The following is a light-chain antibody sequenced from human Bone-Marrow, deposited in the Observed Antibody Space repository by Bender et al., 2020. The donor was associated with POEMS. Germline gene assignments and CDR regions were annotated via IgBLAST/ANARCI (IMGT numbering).Light chain of an antibody. J-gene: IGLJ3*02. CDR1: NSNIGTNA. Sequence: QSVLTQPPSASGTPGQRVTISCSGSNSNIGTNAVNWSQQFPGTAPKLLIYSDNQRPTGVPERFYAFKSGTTTSLAICGLQSEDGAAYYCTGWYAGLSGGVLGGGTKLAVL. V-gene: IGLV1-44*01. CDR2: SDN. CDR3: TGWYAGLSGGV.